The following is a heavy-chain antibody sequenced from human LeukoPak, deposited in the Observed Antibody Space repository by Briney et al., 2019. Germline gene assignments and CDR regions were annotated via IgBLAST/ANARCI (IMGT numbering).Heavy chain of an antibody. CDR1: GFTFSSYA. CDR2: ISYDGSNK. Sequence: GGSLRLSCAASGFTFSSYAMHWVRQAPGKGLEWVAVISYDGSNKYYADSVKGRFTISRDNSKNTLYLQMNSLRAEDTAVYYCARDHITMVRVVIDYYYYGMDVWGQGTTVTVSS. J-gene: IGHJ6*02. D-gene: IGHD3-10*01. V-gene: IGHV3-30-3*01. CDR3: ARDHITMVRVVIDYYYYGMDV.